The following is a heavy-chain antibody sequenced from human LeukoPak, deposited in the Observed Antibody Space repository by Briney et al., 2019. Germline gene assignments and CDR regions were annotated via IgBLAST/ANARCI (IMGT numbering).Heavy chain of an antibody. CDR1: GGTFSSYA. J-gene: IGHJ4*02. Sequence: SVKVSCKASGGTFSSYAISWVRQAPGQGLEWMGRIIPIFGTANYAQKFQGRVTITTDESTSTAYMELSSLRSEDTAVYYCARSDYGDRYYFDYWAREPWSPSPQ. D-gene: IGHD4-17*01. CDR3: ARSDYGDRYYFDY. CDR2: IIPIFGTA. V-gene: IGHV1-69*05.